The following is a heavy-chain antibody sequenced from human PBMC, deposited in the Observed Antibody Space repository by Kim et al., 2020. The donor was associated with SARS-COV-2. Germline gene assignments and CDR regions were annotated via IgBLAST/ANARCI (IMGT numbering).Heavy chain of an antibody. J-gene: IGHJ4*02. Sequence: PSIKSRVTISVDTSKNQFSLKLSSVTAADTAVYYCARHSARYGSGSYSGYWGQGTLVTVSS. D-gene: IGHD3-10*01. CDR3: ARHSARYGSGSYSGY. V-gene: IGHV4-39*01.